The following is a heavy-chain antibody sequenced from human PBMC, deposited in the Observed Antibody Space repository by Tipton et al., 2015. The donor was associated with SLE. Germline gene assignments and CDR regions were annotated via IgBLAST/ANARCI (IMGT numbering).Heavy chain of an antibody. D-gene: IGHD2-15*01. Sequence: TLSLTCAVSGFSISSGYYWAWIRQPPGKGLEWIGSIYHSGTTYYNPSLKSRVTISIDTSKNQFSLKLISVTAADTAVYYCARHFGWSFDVWGQGTMVTVSS. CDR3: ARHFGWSFDV. V-gene: IGHV4-38-2*01. CDR2: IYHSGTT. J-gene: IGHJ3*01. CDR1: GFSISSGYY.